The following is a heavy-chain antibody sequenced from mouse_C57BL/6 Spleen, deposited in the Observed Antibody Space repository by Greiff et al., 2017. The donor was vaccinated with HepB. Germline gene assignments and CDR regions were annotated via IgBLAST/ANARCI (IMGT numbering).Heavy chain of an antibody. CDR1: GYTFTGYW. D-gene: IGHD1-1*01. Sequence: QVQLQQSGAELMKPGASVKLSCKATGYTFTGYWIEWVKQRPGHGLECIGEILPGSGSTNYNEKLKGKATFTADTSSNTAYIQISSLTTEDSAIYYCARKDYASFAYWGQGTLVTVSA. V-gene: IGHV1-9*01. CDR2: ILPGSGST. CDR3: ARKDYASFAY. J-gene: IGHJ3*01.